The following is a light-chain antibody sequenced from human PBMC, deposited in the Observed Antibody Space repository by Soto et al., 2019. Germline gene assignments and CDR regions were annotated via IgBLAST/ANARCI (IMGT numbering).Light chain of an antibody. CDR2: GVS. CDR1: SSDVGNYNY. V-gene: IGLV2-14*03. CDR3: ISHEGGYYL. J-gene: IGLJ1*01. Sequence: QSVLTQPASVSGSPGQSITISCTGTSSDVGNYNYVSWYQQHPGKAPKLVIYGVSNRPSGVSSRFSGSKSGNTASLTISGLRAEDEADYHCISHEGGYYLFGTGTKVTVL.